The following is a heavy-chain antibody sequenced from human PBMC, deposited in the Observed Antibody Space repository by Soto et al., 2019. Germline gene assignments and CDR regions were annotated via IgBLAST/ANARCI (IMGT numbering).Heavy chain of an antibody. Sequence: GASVKVSCKTSGGTFSSYGISWVRQAPGQGLEWMGGIIPIFATPNYAQKFQGRVTITADKSTNTVYMELSSLRSEDTAVYYCANDDCSSTSCFYGLEVWGQGTTVTVSS. J-gene: IGHJ6*02. D-gene: IGHD2-2*01. CDR2: IIPIFATP. CDR3: ANDDCSSTSCFYGLEV. V-gene: IGHV1-69*06. CDR1: GGTFSSYG.